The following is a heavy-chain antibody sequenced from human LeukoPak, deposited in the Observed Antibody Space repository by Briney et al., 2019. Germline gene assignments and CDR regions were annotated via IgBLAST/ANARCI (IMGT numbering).Heavy chain of an antibody. CDR3: VRHDGRGGATMGAFDS. Sequence: WFRQSPGKGLEWIGSVYYGRTTYYNPSLDGRVTVSLDTSANQFSLQLNSVTAADTAVYYCVRHDGRGGATMGAFDSWGQGSLVTVSS. CDR2: VYYGRTT. V-gene: IGHV4-39*01. D-gene: IGHD5-12*01. J-gene: IGHJ5*01.